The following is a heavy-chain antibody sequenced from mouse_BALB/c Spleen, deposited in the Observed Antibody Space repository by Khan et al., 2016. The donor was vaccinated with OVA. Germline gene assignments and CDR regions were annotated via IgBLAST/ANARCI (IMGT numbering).Heavy chain of an antibody. CDR1: GFTFSSYS. D-gene: IGHD4-1*01. J-gene: IGHJ3*01. V-gene: IGHV5-6*01. CDR2: ISSGGDYT. Sequence: EVELVESGGDLVKPGGSLKLSCAASGFTFSSYSMSWVRQTPDKRLEWVASISSGGDYTYYPDSVKGRFTISRTNAKNTLYLQMSDLKSEDTAMYCCADHLTGSVDYWGQGTLVTVSA. CDR3: ADHLTGSVDY.